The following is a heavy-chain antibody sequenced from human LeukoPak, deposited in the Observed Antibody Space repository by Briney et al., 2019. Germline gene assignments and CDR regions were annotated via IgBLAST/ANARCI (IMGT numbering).Heavy chain of an antibody. CDR3: ARDQLLDS. Sequence: GGSLRLSCAASGFRFSDYYMSWMRQAPGKGLEWVSSISRGGNSKYSADSVKGRFTISRDNAKNSLDLQMDSLRPEDTAVYYCARDQLLDSWGQGTLVTVSS. CDR2: ISRGGNSK. V-gene: IGHV3-11*01. J-gene: IGHJ4*02. D-gene: IGHD6-6*01. CDR1: GFRFSDYY.